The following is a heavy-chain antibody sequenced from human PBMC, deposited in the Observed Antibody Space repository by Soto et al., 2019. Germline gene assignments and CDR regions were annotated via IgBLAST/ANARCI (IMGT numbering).Heavy chain of an antibody. V-gene: IGHV3-33*01. Sequence: QVQLVESGGGVVQPGRSLRLCCAASGFTFSSYGMHWVRQAPGKGLEWVAVIWYDGSNKYYADSVKGRFTISRDNSKNTLYLQMNSLRAEDTAVYYCARDYHDYGDYSDAFDIWGQGTMVTVSS. CDR3: ARDYHDYGDYSDAFDI. CDR1: GFTFSSYG. J-gene: IGHJ3*02. D-gene: IGHD4-17*01. CDR2: IWYDGSNK.